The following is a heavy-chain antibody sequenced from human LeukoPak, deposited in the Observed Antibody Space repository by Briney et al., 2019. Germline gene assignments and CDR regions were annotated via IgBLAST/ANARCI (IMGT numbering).Heavy chain of an antibody. CDR2: IIPIFGTA. CDR3: ASYRRAYYDYIWGSYNY. D-gene: IGHD3-16*01. J-gene: IGHJ4*02. Sequence: SVKVSCKASGGTFSSHAISWVRQAPGQGLEWMGGIIPIFGTANYAQKFQGRVTITADESTSTAYMELSSLRSEDTAVYYCASYRRAYYDYIWGSYNYWGQGTLVTVSS. V-gene: IGHV1-69*13. CDR1: GGTFSSHA.